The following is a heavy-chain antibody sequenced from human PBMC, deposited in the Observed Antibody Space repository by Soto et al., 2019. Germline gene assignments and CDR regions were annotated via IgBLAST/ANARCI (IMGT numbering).Heavy chain of an antibody. J-gene: IGHJ6*03. CDR2: IGTAGDT. CDR1: GFTFSSYD. D-gene: IGHD3-10*01. V-gene: IGHV3-13*01. Sequence: GGSLRLSCAASGFTFSSYDMHWVRQATGKGLEWVSAIGTAGDTYYPGSVKGRFTISRENAKNSLYLQMNSLRAGDTAVYYCARGGHPFYYYMDVWGKGTTVTVSS. CDR3: ARGGHPFYYYMDV.